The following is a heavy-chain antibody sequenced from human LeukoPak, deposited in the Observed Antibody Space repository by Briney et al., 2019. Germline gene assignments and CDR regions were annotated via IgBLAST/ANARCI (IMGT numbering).Heavy chain of an antibody. D-gene: IGHD2-2*01. CDR3: AKGRDTTNFYDY. V-gene: IGHV3-23*01. J-gene: IGHJ4*02. CDR1: GFTFSSYA. Sequence: QPGGSLRLSCAASGFTFSSYAMSWVRQAPGKGLEWVSTIGGSGSSTYSADSVKGRFTISRDNSKNTPYLQMNSLRAEDTAVYYCAKGRDTTNFYDYWGLGTLVTVSS. CDR2: IGGSGSST.